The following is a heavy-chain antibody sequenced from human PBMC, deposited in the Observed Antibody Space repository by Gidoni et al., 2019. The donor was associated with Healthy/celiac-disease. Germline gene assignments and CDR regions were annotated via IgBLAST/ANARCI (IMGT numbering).Heavy chain of an antibody. V-gene: IGHV3-30*18. CDR2: ISYDGSNK. CDR3: AKDLDGGGYSYEHAFDI. D-gene: IGHD5-18*01. CDR1: GFTFSSYG. J-gene: IGHJ3*02. Sequence: QVQLVESGGGVVQPGRSLRLSCAASGFTFSSYGMHWVRQAPGKGLGWVAVISYDGSNKYYADSVKGRFTISRDNSKNTLYLQMNSLRAEDTAVYYCAKDLDGGGYSYEHAFDIWGQGTMVTVSS.